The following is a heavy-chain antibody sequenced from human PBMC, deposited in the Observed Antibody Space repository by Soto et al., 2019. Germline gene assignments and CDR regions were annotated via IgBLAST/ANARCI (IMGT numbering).Heavy chain of an antibody. J-gene: IGHJ4*02. Sequence: QVQLVQSGTEVKKPGASVKVSCKASGYTFTSYGFNWVRQAPGQGLEWMGWISPHNGTTNYAQKFQGRVPMTTDTSTNTAYMELRSLTSDDTAVYYCARGGLVVPAAAEADYWGQGTLVSVSS. CDR1: GYTFTSYG. CDR2: ISPHNGTT. CDR3: ARGGLVVPAAAEADY. D-gene: IGHD2-2*01. V-gene: IGHV1-18*04.